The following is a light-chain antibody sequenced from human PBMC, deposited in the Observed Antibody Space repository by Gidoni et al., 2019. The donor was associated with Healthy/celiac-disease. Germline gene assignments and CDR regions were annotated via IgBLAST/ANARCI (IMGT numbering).Light chain of an antibody. CDR3: QQYNSYSPIT. Sequence: DIQLTQSPSTLSASVGDRVTIPCRASQSISSWLAWYKQKPGKAPKLMIYDASSLESGVPSRFSGSGSGTEFTLTISSLQPDDVATYYCQQYNSYSPITFGQGTRLEIK. V-gene: IGKV1-5*01. CDR2: DAS. CDR1: QSISSW. J-gene: IGKJ5*01.